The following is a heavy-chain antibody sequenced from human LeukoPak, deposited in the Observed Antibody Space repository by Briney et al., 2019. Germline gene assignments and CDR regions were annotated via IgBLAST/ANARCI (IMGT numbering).Heavy chain of an antibody. D-gene: IGHD3-16*02. V-gene: IGHV1-8*01. J-gene: IGHJ5*02. CDR3: ARGPLVRLPSSFDP. Sequence: ASVKVSCKASGYTFTSYDINWVRRATGQGLEWMGWMNPNSGNTGSAQRFQGRITMTRDTSISTACMELSSLRSEDTAVYYCARGPLVRLPSSFDPWGQGTLVTVSS. CDR1: GYTFTSYD. CDR2: MNPNSGNT.